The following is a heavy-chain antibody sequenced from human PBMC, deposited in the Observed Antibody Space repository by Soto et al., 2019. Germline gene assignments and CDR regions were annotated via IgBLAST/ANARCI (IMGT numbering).Heavy chain of an antibody. D-gene: IGHD6-13*01. CDR2: INPDSGVT. CDR1: GYFLIGYF. J-gene: IGHJ4*02. V-gene: IGHV1-2*02. CDR3: ARGPRLGAGNWYRRFDF. Sequence: ASVKVSCKASGYFLIGYFLHWVLEASGQGLEWMGWINPDSGVTNYAQKFQGRLTLTRDTSISTAFMDLSRLTSDDTAVYYCARGPRLGAGNWYRRFDFWGQGTLVTVPS.